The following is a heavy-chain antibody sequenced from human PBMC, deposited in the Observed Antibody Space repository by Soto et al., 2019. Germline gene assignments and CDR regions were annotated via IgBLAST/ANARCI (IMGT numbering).Heavy chain of an antibody. CDR3: AHIPNYYQYAWFDP. CDR2: IYWDDDK. CDR1: GFSLTTRGVG. D-gene: IGHD3-16*01. V-gene: IGHV2-5*02. Sequence: QITLKESGPTLVKPTQTLTLTCTFSGFSLTTRGVGVGWIRQPPGKALECLALIYWDDDKRYSPSLQSRLSITKDTYKNQVVLTMTNVDPVDTATRYCAHIPNYYQYAWFDPWGQGTLVSVSS. J-gene: IGHJ5*02.